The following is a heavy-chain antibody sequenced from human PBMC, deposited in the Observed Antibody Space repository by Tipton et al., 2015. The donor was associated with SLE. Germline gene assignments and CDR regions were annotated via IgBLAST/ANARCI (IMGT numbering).Heavy chain of an antibody. V-gene: IGHV4-59*01. CDR1: GGSISSYY. CDR2: IYYSGCT. D-gene: IGHD2-2*01. J-gene: IGHJ4*02. CDR3: ARGRDQLPTGDY. Sequence: LRLSCTVSGGSISSYYWSWIRQPPGKGLEWIGYIYYSGCTNYNPSLKSRVTISVDTSKNQFSLQLSSVTAADTAVDYCARGRDQLPTGDYWGQGTLVTVSS.